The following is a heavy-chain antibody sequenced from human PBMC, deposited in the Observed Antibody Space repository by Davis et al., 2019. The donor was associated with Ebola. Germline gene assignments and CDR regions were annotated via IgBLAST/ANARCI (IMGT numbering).Heavy chain of an antibody. CDR3: ARMVNFDWAHDAFDI. CDR2: ISSSGSTI. V-gene: IGHV3-48*03. Sequence: GESLKISCAASGFTFSSYEMNWVRQAPGKGLEWVSYISSSGSTIYYADSVKGRFTISRDNAKNSLYLQMNSLRAEDTAVYYCARMVNFDWAHDAFDIWGQGTMVTVSS. D-gene: IGHD3-9*01. J-gene: IGHJ3*02. CDR1: GFTFSSYE.